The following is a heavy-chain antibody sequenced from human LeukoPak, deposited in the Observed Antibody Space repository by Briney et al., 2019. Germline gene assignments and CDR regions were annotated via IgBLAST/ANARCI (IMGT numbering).Heavy chain of an antibody. J-gene: IGHJ3*02. CDR1: GPTFSNYA. CDR2: ITGSGRGT. CDR3: SKDPNGDYVGAFDM. Sequence: GGPLRLSCTASGPTFSNYATTWVRQAPGKGLEWVSSITGSGRGTYYADSVKGRFSVSRDNSQNTVFLHMNSLRADDTALYYCSKDPNGDYVGAFDMWGPGTMVTVSS. V-gene: IGHV3-23*01. D-gene: IGHD4-17*01.